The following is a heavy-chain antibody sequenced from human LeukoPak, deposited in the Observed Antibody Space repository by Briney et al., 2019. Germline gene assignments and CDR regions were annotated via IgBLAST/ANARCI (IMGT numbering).Heavy chain of an antibody. CDR3: ARTYCGGDCSFDP. CDR2: IYTSGST. V-gene: IGHV4-4*09. Sequence: SETLSPTCTVSGGSISSYYWSWIRQPPGKGLEWIGYIYTSGSTNYNPSLKSRVTISVDTSKNQFSLKLSSVTAADTAVYYCARTYCGGDCSFDPWGQGTLVTVSS. D-gene: IGHD2-21*02. J-gene: IGHJ5*02. CDR1: GGSISSYY.